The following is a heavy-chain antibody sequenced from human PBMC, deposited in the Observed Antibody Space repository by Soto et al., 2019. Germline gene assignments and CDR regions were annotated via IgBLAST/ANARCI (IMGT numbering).Heavy chain of an antibody. D-gene: IGHD4-17*01. CDR2: MNPNSGNT. CDR1: GYTFTSCD. V-gene: IGHV1-8*01. Sequence: ASVKVSCKASGYTFTSCDINWVRQATGQGLEWMGWMNPNSGNTGYAQKFQGRVTMTRNTSISTAYMELSSLRSEDTAVYYCASLRAYGNYYYGMDVWGQGTTVTVSS. CDR3: ASLRAYGNYYYGMDV. J-gene: IGHJ6*02.